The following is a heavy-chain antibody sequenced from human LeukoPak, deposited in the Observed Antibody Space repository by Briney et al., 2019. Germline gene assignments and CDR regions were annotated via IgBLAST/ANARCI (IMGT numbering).Heavy chain of an antibody. CDR2: ISSSGSTI. D-gene: IGHD3-10*01. J-gene: IGHJ6*03. V-gene: IGHV3-48*03. Sequence: GGSLRLSCAASGFTFSSYEMNWVRQAPGKGLEWVSYISSSGSTIYYADSVKGRFTISRDNAKNSLYLQMNSLRAEDTAVYYCASHKMEVLWFGDPGYYYMDVWGKGTTVTVSS. CDR1: GFTFSSYE. CDR3: ASHKMEVLWFGDPGYYYMDV.